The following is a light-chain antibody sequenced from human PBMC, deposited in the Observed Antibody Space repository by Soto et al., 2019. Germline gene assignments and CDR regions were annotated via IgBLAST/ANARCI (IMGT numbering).Light chain of an antibody. V-gene: IGKV3-20*01. CDR3: QTYDGSPYT. Sequence: EIVLTQSPGTLSVSSGERATLSCRASQSVSRYLAWYHQKPGQAPRLLMYLASSRATGIPDRFSGSGSGTDFTLTISRLEPEDFGVYYCQTYDGSPYTFGQGTKLEIK. J-gene: IGKJ2*01. CDR2: LAS. CDR1: QSVSRY.